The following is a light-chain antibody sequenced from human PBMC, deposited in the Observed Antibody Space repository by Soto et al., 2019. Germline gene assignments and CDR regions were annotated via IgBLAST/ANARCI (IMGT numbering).Light chain of an antibody. CDR1: RGIGDY. J-gene: IGKJ5*01. CDR2: AAS. Sequence: DIQMTQSPSSLSASVGDRVTITCRASRGIGDYLAWFQQKPGTAPKSLIYAASTLQSGVPSRFSGSGSGTDFTLTINSLQPEDFATYFCQQYNSYPLTFGQGTRLEIK. CDR3: QQYNSYPLT. V-gene: IGKV1-16*01.